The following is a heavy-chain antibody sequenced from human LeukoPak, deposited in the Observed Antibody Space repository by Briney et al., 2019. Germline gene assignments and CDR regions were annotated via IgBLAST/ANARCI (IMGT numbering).Heavy chain of an antibody. Sequence: ASVKVSCKASGYTFTSYGISWVRQAPGQGLEWMGWISAYNGNTNYAQKLQGRVTMTTDTSTSTAYMELRSLRSDDTAVYYCARGSHITMVRGVIIDYYYGMDVWGQGTTVTVSS. CDR1: GYTFTSYG. J-gene: IGHJ6*02. V-gene: IGHV1-18*01. D-gene: IGHD3-10*01. CDR3: ARGSHITMVRGVIIDYYYGMDV. CDR2: ISAYNGNT.